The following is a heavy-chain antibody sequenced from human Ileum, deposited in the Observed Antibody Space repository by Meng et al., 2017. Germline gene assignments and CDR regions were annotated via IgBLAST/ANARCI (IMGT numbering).Heavy chain of an antibody. D-gene: IGHD6-19*01. Sequence: GSLRLSCTVSGDSVSTNFYWSWLRQSPGKGLELIGYIHYSRSPNYNPSLKSRVIISVDTSKNQFSLKLNSVTAADTAVYICARMIGSGPFDYWGQGTLVPVSS. CDR3: ARMIGSGPFDY. CDR1: GDSVSTNFY. V-gene: IGHV4-61*01. J-gene: IGHJ4*02. CDR2: IHYSRSP.